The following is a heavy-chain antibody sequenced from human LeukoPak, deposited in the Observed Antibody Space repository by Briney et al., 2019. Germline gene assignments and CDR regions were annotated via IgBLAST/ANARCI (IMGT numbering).Heavy chain of an antibody. D-gene: IGHD3-9*01. J-gene: IGHJ3*02. V-gene: IGHV3-7*05. CDR2: IKQDGSEN. CDR1: GFTFNSYW. Sequence: GGSLRLFCEASGFTFNSYWMSWVRQAPGKGLEWVANIKQDGSENYYVDSVKGRFTISRDNAKNSLYLQMNSLRAEDTAVYYCATYWRYFDWLLSDIWGLGTMVTVSS. CDR3: ATYWRYFDWLLSDI.